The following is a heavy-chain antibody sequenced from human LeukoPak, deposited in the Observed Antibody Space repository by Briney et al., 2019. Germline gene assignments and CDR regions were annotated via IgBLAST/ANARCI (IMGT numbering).Heavy chain of an antibody. J-gene: IGHJ4*02. Sequence: PSETLSLTCTVSGGSISSGPYYWSWIRQPAGKGLEWIGHIYTSGSTNYNPSLKSRVTISVDTSKNQFSLRLSSVTAADTAVYYCARDRGSSGWFDYWGQGTLVTVSS. CDR3: ARDRGSSGWFDY. D-gene: IGHD3-10*01. CDR2: IYTSGST. V-gene: IGHV4-61*09. CDR1: GGSISSGPYY.